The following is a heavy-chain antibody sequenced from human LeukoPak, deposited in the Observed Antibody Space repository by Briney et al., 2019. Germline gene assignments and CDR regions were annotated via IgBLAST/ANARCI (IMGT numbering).Heavy chain of an antibody. CDR2: IYHSGST. J-gene: IGHJ3*02. V-gene: IGHV4-30-2*01. CDR3: AQGLAVAGTSAFDI. D-gene: IGHD6-19*01. CDR1: GGSISSGGYS. Sequence: PSETLSLTCAVSGGSISSGGYSWSWIRQPPGKGLEWIGYIYHSGSTYYNPSLKSRVTISVDRSKNQFSLKLSSVTAADTAVYYCAQGLAVAGTSAFDIWGQGTMVTVSS.